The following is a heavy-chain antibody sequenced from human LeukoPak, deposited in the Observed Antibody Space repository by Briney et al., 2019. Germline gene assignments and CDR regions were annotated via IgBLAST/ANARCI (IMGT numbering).Heavy chain of an antibody. Sequence: GGSLRLSCAASGFTFSSYSMNWVRQAPGKGLEWVSYVTSGSSTSDYTDSVRGRFTISRDNAKNSLYLQMNSQRDEDTAVYYCARALRAVDAFDAWGQGTMVIVSA. CDR3: ARALRAVDAFDA. CDR2: VTSGSSTS. D-gene: IGHD6-19*01. V-gene: IGHV3-48*02. J-gene: IGHJ3*01. CDR1: GFTFSSYS.